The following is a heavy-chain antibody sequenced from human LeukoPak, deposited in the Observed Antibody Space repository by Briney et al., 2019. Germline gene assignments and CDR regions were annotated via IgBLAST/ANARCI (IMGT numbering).Heavy chain of an antibody. D-gene: IGHD1-26*01. Sequence: PSQTLSLTCTVSGGSITSGAYFWSWIRQPAGKGLQWIGRIYTGGRTGYSPSLESRVTISVDTSKNQFSLKLISVTAADTAVYYCTRDGKRGTNGDAFDIWGQGTKVTVSS. CDR3: TRDGKRGTNGDAFDI. J-gene: IGHJ3*02. CDR2: IYTGGRT. CDR1: GGSITSGAYF. V-gene: IGHV4-61*02.